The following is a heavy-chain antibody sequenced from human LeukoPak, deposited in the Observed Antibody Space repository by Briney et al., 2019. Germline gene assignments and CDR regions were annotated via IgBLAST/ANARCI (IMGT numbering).Heavy chain of an antibody. CDR2: IYYSGST. D-gene: IGHD6-6*01. Sequence: SETLSLTCTVSGGSISSYYWSWIRQPPGKGLEWIGYIYYSGSTNYNPSLKRRVTISVDTSKNQFSLKLSSVTTADTAVHYCARVPYSSSSPAFDYWGQGTLVTVSS. V-gene: IGHV4-59*01. J-gene: IGHJ4*02. CDR3: ARVPYSSSSPAFDY. CDR1: GGSISSYY.